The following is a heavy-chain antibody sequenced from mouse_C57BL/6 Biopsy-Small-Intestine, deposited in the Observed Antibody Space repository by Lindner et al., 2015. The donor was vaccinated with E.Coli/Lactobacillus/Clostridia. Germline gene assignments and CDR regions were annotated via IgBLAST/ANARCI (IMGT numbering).Heavy chain of an antibody. D-gene: IGHD1-1*01. V-gene: IGHV1-42*01. CDR3: AREGDYGSRELN. J-gene: IGHJ3*01. Sequence: VQLLESGPELVKPGASVKISCKASGYSFTGYYMNWVKQSPEKSLEWIGEINPSTGGTTYNQKFKAKATLTVDKSSSTAYTQLKSLTSEDSAVYYCAREGDYGSRELNWGQGTLVTVSA. CDR1: GYSFTGYY. CDR2: INPSTGGT.